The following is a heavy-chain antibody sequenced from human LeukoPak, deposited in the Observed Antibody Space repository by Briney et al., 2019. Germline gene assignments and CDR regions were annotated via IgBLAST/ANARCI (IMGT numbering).Heavy chain of an antibody. CDR3: ARWTVEGTDFDY. J-gene: IGHJ4*02. Sequence: ASVKVSCKASGYTFTSSDINWVRQATGQGLEWMGWMNPNSGNTGYAQKFQGRVTMTRDTSTSTAYMELRSLRSDDTAVYYCARWTVEGTDFDYWGQGTLVTVSS. D-gene: IGHD4-23*01. CDR1: GYTFTSSD. V-gene: IGHV1-8*01. CDR2: MNPNSGNT.